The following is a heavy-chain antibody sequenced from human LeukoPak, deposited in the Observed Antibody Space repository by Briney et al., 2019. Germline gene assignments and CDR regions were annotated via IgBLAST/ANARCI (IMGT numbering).Heavy chain of an antibody. V-gene: IGHV4-59*08. CDR2: IYYSGST. CDR1: GGSISSYC. D-gene: IGHD7-27*01. J-gene: IGHJ5*02. CDR3: ARLGKEHWLDP. Sequence: SETLSLTCTVSGGSISSYCWSWIRQPPGKGLEWIGYIYYSGSTNYHPCLKSRVTISIDTSKNQFSLKLSSVTAADTAVYYCARLGKEHWLDPWGQGTVVTVSS.